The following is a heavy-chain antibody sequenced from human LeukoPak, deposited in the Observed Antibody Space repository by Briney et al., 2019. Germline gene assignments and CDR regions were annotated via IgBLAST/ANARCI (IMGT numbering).Heavy chain of an antibody. D-gene: IGHD1-26*01. Sequence: GGSLRLSCTASGFTFGDYSMNWVRQAPGKGLEWVGLIRSKAYRGTTEYAASVKGRFTISRDDSKSIAYLQMNSLKTDDTAVYYCTRGRRATHDYWGQGPLVTVSS. CDR2: IRSKAYRGTT. V-gene: IGHV3-49*04. CDR3: TRGRRATHDY. J-gene: IGHJ4*02. CDR1: GFTFGDYS.